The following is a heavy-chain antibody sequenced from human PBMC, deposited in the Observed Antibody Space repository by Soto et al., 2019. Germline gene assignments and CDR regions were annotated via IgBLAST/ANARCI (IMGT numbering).Heavy chain of an antibody. D-gene: IGHD2-8*01. CDR1: GYTFTSYY. V-gene: IGHV1-46*03. CDR2: INPSGGST. J-gene: IGHJ4*02. Sequence: ASVKVSCKASGYTFTSYYMHWVRQAPGQGLEWMGIINPSGGSTSYAQKFQGRVTMTRDTSTSTVYMELSSLRSEDTAVYYCAREGYCTNGVCYQSIAAAGILDYRAQRTPVTVSS. CDR3: AREGYCTNGVCYQSIAAAGILDY.